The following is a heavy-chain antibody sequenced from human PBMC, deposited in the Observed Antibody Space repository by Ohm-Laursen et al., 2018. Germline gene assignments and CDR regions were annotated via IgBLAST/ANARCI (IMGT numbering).Heavy chain of an antibody. CDR3: AGPGGSGWYVADY. CDR1: GGSISSSSYY. CDR2: IYYSGST. V-gene: IGHV4-39*01. J-gene: IGHJ4*02. Sequence: SETLSLTCTVSGGSISSSSYYWGWIRQPPGKGLEWIGSIYYSGSTYYNPSLKSRVTISVDTSKNQFSLKLSSVTAADTAVYYCAGPGGSGWYVADYWGQGTLVTVSS. D-gene: IGHD6-19*01.